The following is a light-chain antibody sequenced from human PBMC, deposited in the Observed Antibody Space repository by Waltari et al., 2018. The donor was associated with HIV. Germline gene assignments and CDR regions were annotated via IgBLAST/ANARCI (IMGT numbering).Light chain of an antibody. J-gene: IGLJ3*02. CDR2: RNN. V-gene: IGLV10-54*04. CDR1: SNNVGNQG. CDR3: SAWDSDLTAWM. Sequence: QTGLTQPPSVSRALRQTATLTCTGNSNNVGNQGAAWLQQHQGHPPKLLSYRNNNRPSGISERFPASRSGNTASLTISGLQPEDEAVYYCSAWDSDLTAWMFGGGTKLTVL.